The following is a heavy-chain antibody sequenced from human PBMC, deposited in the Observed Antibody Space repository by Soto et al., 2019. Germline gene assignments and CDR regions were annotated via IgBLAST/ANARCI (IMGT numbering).Heavy chain of an antibody. CDR3: ARDLGGYSGYGLDAFDI. CDR1: GFTFSSYW. D-gene: IGHD5-12*01. CDR2: IKQDGSEK. V-gene: IGHV3-7*01. Sequence: GSLRLSCAASGFTFSSYWMSWVRQAPGKGLEWVANIKQDGSEKYYVDSVEGRFTISRDNAKNSLYLQMNSLRAEDTAVYYCARDLGGYSGYGLDAFDIWGQGTMVTVSS. J-gene: IGHJ3*02.